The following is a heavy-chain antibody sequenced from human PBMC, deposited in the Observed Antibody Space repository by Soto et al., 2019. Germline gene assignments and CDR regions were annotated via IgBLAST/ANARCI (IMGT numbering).Heavy chain of an antibody. CDR1: GDTFTSYY. J-gene: IGHJ5*02. CDR2: INPSGGST. V-gene: IGHV1-46*01. CDR3: AKAVVVVPAAVDP. D-gene: IGHD2-2*01. Sequence: GASVEVSCKASGDTFTSYYMHCVRRAPGQGLEWMGIINPSGGSTSYAQKFQGRFTISRDNSKNTLYLQMNSLRAEDTAVYYCAKAVVVVPAAVDPWGQGTLVTVSS.